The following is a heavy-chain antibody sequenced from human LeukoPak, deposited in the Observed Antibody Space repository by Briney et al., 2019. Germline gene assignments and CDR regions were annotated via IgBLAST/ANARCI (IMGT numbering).Heavy chain of an antibody. D-gene: IGHD2-21*01. CDR1: GYSFTNYW. V-gene: IGHV5-51*01. Sequence: GESLKISCKGSGYSFTNYWIGWVRQMPGKGLGWMGIIYPGDSDTRYSPSFQGQVTISADKSINTAYLQWSSLKASGTAMYYCASSIVGLAFDIWGQGTMVTVSS. CDR3: ASSIVGLAFDI. J-gene: IGHJ3*02. CDR2: IYPGDSDT.